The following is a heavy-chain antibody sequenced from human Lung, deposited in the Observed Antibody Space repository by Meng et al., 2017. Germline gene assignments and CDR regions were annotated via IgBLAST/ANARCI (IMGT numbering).Heavy chain of an antibody. D-gene: IGHD2/OR15-2a*01. CDR2: IYSGGST. J-gene: IGHJ4*02. Sequence: GESLKISCVVSGFAVSSNDMSWVRQAPGKGLEWVSVIYSGGSTYYADSVKGRFTISRHNSQNTLYLQMNSLRAEDTAAYYCAAGYYYLQYWGQGTLVTVSS. CDR1: GFAVSSND. CDR3: AAGYYYLQY. V-gene: IGHV3-53*04.